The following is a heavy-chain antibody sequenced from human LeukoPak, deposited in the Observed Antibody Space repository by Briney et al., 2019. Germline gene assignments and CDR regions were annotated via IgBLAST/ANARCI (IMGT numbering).Heavy chain of an antibody. CDR3: GRGSITIFGVDSIPFAP. J-gene: IGHJ5*02. CDR2: IYYSGST. V-gene: IGHV4-31*03. CDR1: GGSISSGGYY. D-gene: IGHD3-3*01. Sequence: SETLSLTCTVSGGSISSGGYYWSWIRQHPGKGLEWIGYIYYSGSTYYNPSLKSRVTISVDTSKNQFSLKLSSVTAADTAVYYCGRGSITIFGVDSIPFAPWGQGTLVTVSS.